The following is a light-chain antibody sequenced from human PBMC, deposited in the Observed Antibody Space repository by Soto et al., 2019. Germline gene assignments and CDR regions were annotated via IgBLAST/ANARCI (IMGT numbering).Light chain of an antibody. V-gene: IGKV1-39*01. CDR3: QQTYSRVLT. CDR2: SAS. J-gene: IGKJ4*01. CDR1: QNMNGD. Sequence: DIQMTQSPSSLSASVGDRVTITCRASQNMNGDLHWYQQKPGKAPKLLIFSASTLQDGVPSRFSGSGFGTDFTLTTTSVQAEDFATYFCQQTYSRVLTFGGGTQVETK.